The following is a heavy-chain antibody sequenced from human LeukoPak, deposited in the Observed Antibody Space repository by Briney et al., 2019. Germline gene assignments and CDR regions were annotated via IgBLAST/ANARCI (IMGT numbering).Heavy chain of an antibody. CDR1: GASISSDY. D-gene: IGHD5-24*01. CDR3: ARGEMATIEDAFDI. Sequence: SETLCLTCIVSGASISSDYWSWIRQPPGKGLEWIGYIFFSGSTNYNPSLKSRVTMSVDTSKNQFSLNLSSVTAADTAVYYCARGEMATIEDAFDIWGQGTMVTVSS. J-gene: IGHJ3*02. V-gene: IGHV4-59*01. CDR2: IFFSGST.